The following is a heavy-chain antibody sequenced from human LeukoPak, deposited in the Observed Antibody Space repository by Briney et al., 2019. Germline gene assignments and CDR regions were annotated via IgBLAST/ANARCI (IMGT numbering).Heavy chain of an antibody. CDR2: SNPSGGST. CDR3: ARGSITMIVVAHGNFDL. V-gene: IGHV1-46*01. J-gene: IGHJ2*01. D-gene: IGHD3-22*01. CDR1: GDTFSNYY. Sequence: ASVKVSCKTSGDTFSNYYIHWVRQAPGQGLEWMGLSNPSGGSTRYAQKFQGRVIMTRDTSTSTIYMELSSLRSEDTAVYYCARGSITMIVVAHGNFDLWGRGTLVTVSS.